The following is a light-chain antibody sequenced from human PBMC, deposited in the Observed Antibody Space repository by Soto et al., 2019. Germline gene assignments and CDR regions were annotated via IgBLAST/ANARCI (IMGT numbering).Light chain of an antibody. CDR3: EHYTNRPLT. CDR1: HRISNR. Sequence: EIVMTQSSATLSVSPGERATLSCRARHRISNRLAWYQQKPAHAPTLLIYRATTRPTGLPTRFSGSESETASTLTITSLQSADFADYYYEHYTNRPLTFGGGTKV. V-gene: IGKV3-15*01. J-gene: IGKJ4*01. CDR2: RAT.